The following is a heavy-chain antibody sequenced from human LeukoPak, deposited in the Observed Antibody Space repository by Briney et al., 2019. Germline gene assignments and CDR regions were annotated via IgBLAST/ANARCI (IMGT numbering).Heavy chain of an antibody. CDR2: ISWNSGSI. J-gene: IGHJ3*02. D-gene: IGHD6-19*01. V-gene: IGHV3-48*04. CDR1: GFTLSSYS. Sequence: GGSLRLSCAASGFTLSSYSMNWVRQAPGKGLEWVSGISWNSGSIGYADSVKGRFTISRDNAKNSLYLQMNSLRAEDTAVYYCARVTIIKAVEAFDIWGQGTMVTVSS. CDR3: ARVTIIKAVEAFDI.